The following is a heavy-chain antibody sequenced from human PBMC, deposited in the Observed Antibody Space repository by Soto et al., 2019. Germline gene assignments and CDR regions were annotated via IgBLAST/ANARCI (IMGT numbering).Heavy chain of an antibody. D-gene: IGHD3-16*01. CDR2: ISANNGNR. J-gene: IGHJ3*02. CDR1: GYTFTAYG. Sequence: QVQLVQSGAEVKKAGASVKVSCKASGYTFTAYGITWVRQAPGQGLEWMGWISANNGNRNYAQNLQGRVTMTTDTSTSTAYMDLRSLRSDDTAVYYCARRVWGMYDALDIWGQGTMVTVTS. V-gene: IGHV1-18*01. CDR3: ARRVWGMYDALDI.